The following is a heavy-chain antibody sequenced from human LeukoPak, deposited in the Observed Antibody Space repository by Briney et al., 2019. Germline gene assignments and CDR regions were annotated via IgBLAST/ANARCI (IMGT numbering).Heavy chain of an antibody. CDR1: GYSFTTYW. V-gene: IGHV5-51*01. CDR3: ARHIAYYYYGMDV. D-gene: IGHD3-16*02. Sequence: GESLKISCKASGYSFTTYWIGWVRQMPGKGLEWMGIIYPADSTAHYSPSFQGQVTISADKSISTAYLQWSSLKASDTAMYYCARHIAYYYYGMDVWGQGTTVTVSS. J-gene: IGHJ6*02. CDR2: IYPADSTA.